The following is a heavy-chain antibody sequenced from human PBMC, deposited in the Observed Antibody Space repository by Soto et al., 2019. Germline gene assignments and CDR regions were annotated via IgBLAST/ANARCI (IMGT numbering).Heavy chain of an antibody. CDR2: MNPNSGNT. J-gene: IGHJ6*02. CDR1: GYTFTSYD. V-gene: IGHV1-8*01. Sequence: ASVKVSCKASGYTFTSYDINWVRQATGQGLEWMGWMNPNSGNTGYAQKFQGRVTMARNTSISTAYMELSSLRSEDTAVYYCARGTLTIFGVVPYYYYGMDVWGQGTTVTVSS. CDR3: ARGTLTIFGVVPYYYYGMDV. D-gene: IGHD3-3*01.